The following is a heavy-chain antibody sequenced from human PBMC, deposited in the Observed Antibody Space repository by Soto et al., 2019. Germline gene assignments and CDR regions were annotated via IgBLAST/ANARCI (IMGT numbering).Heavy chain of an antibody. V-gene: IGHV3-30-3*01. Sequence: GGSLRLSCAASGFTFSSYAMHWVRQAPGKGLEWVAVISYDGSNKYYADSVKGRFTISRDSPKNTVYLQMNSLRPEDTAVYYCARAAAYFYHYYYAMDVWGQGTAVTVSS. D-gene: IGHD6-13*01. J-gene: IGHJ6*02. CDR2: ISYDGSNK. CDR3: ARAAAYFYHYYYAMDV. CDR1: GFTFSSYA.